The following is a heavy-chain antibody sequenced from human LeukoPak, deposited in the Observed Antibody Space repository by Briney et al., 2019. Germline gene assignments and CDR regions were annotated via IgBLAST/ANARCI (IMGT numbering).Heavy chain of an antibody. CDR3: ARVVSENSGYQGY. J-gene: IGHJ4*02. D-gene: IGHD3-22*01. Sequence: GGSLRLSCAASGFTFSDYYMSWIRQSPGNGLEWVSYISTNGSTIYYADSVKGRFTVSRDNAKNSLFLQMNSLRAEDTAVHYCARVVSENSGYQGYWGQGTLVTVSS. CDR1: GFTFSDYY. V-gene: IGHV3-11*04. CDR2: ISTNGSTI.